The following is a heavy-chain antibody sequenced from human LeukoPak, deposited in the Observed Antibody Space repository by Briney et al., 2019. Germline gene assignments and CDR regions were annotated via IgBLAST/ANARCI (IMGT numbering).Heavy chain of an antibody. D-gene: IGHD3/OR15-3a*01. J-gene: IGHJ4*02. CDR2: IRYDGSNK. Sequence: GGSLRLSCAASGFTFSSYGMHWVRQAPGKGLEWVAFIRYDGSNKYYADSVKGRLTISRDNSKNTLYPQMNSLRAEDTAVYYCARQTGSGLFILPGGQGTLVTVSS. V-gene: IGHV3-30*02. CDR1: GFTFSSYG. CDR3: ARQTGSGLFILP.